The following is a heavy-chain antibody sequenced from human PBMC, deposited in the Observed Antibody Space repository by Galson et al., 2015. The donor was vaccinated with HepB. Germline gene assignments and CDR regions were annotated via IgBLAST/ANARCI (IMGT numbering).Heavy chain of an antibody. CDR1: GGSISTSSYY. Sequence: TLSLTCTVSGGSISTSSYYWGWIRQPPGKGLEWIGSIYYLGNTFYNPSLKSRVTISIDTSKNQFSPKLNSVTAADTAVYYCARQAPIRVLHNWFDPWGQGTLVTVS. CDR3: ARQAPIRVLHNWFDP. V-gene: IGHV4-39*01. J-gene: IGHJ5*02. CDR2: IYYLGNT. D-gene: IGHD3-16*01.